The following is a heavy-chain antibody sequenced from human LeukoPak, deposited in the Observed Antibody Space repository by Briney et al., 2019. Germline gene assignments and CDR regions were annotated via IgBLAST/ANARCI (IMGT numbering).Heavy chain of an antibody. J-gene: IGHJ3*02. CDR2: IYSAGAT. Sequence: GGSLRLSCAASGFTVSDNYMTWVRQAPGKGLEWVSSIYSAGATHYAESVKGRFTISRDNSKNTLYLQMNSLRAEDMAVYYCARIEWERLGRAFDIWGHRTMVTVSS. V-gene: IGHV3-53*01. D-gene: IGHD1-26*01. CDR1: GFTVSDNY. CDR3: ARIEWERLGRAFDI.